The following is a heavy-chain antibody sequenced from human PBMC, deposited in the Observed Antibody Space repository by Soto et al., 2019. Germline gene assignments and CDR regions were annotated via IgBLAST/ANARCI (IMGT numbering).Heavy chain of an antibody. J-gene: IGHJ6*02. CDR2: INHSGST. Sequence: SETLSLTCAVYGGSFSGYYWSWIRQPPGKGLEWIGEINHSGSTNYNPSLKSRVTISVDTSKNQFSLKLSSVTAADTAVYYCARAPYYDSWSGYPARFGMDVWGQGTTVTVS. CDR3: ARAPYYDSWSGYPARFGMDV. V-gene: IGHV4-34*01. CDR1: GGSFSGYY. D-gene: IGHD3-3*01.